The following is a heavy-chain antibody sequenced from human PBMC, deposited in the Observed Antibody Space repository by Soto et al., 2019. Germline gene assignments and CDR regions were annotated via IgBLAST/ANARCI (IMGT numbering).Heavy chain of an antibody. D-gene: IGHD3-10*01. CDR3: AREMCSSGSGSCGLEH. J-gene: IGHJ4*02. Sequence: EVQLVESGGGLVKPGGSLRLSCAASGFTFSSYTMNWVRQAPGKGLEWVSSISSSSSYIYYADSLKGRFTISRDNAKNSLYLQMNSLRAEDTAVYYCAREMCSSGSGSCGLEHWGQGTLVTVSS. CDR2: ISSSSSYI. CDR1: GFTFSSYT. V-gene: IGHV3-21*01.